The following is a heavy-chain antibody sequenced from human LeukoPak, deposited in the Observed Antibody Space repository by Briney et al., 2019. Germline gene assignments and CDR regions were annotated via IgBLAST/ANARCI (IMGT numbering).Heavy chain of an antibody. D-gene: IGHD2-2*01. CDR3: ARDWDLGYCSSTSCSNHFDY. CDR1: GFTFSSYG. CDR2: IWYDGSNK. V-gene: IGHV3-33*01. J-gene: IGHJ4*02. Sequence: GRSLRLSCAASGFTFSSYGMHWVRQAPGKGLEWVAVIWYDGSNKYYADSVKGQFTISRDNSKNTLYLQMNSLRAEDTAVYYCARDWDLGYCSSTSCSNHFDYWGQGTLVTVSS.